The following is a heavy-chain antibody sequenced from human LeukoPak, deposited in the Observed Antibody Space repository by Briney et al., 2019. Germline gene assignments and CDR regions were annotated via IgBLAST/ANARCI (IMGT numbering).Heavy chain of an antibody. Sequence: GGSLRLSCAASGFTLSAYTMNWVRQAPGKGLEWISYIDISSTTKYYADSVKGRFTISRDNSKNSLYLQMNSLRAEDTAVYYCAREGFGAFQDAFDIWGQGTMVTVSS. J-gene: IGHJ3*02. D-gene: IGHD3-16*01. CDR3: AREGFGAFQDAFDI. CDR1: GFTLSAYT. CDR2: IDISSTTK. V-gene: IGHV3-48*01.